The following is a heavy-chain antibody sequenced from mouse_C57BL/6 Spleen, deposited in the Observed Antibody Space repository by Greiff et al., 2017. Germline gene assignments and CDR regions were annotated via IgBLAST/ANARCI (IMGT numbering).Heavy chain of an antibody. CDR1: GYAFSSYW. V-gene: IGHV1-80*01. D-gene: IGHD2-2*01. Sequence: QVQLKESGAELVKPGASVKISCKASGYAFSSYWMNWVKQRPGKGLEWIGQIYPGDGDTNYNGKFKGKATLTADKSSSTAYMQLSSLTSEDSAVYFCAGYYGYGNFDYWGQGTTLTVSS. CDR3: AGYYGYGNFDY. CDR2: IYPGDGDT. J-gene: IGHJ2*01.